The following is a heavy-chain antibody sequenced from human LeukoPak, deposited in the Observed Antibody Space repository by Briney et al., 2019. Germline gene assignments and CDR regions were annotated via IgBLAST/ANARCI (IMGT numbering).Heavy chain of an antibody. Sequence: GESLKISCKGSGYSFTSYWIGWVRQMPGKGLEWMGIIYPGDSDTRYSPSFQGQVTISADKSISTAYLQWSSLKASDTAMYYCARPVSRVPAAIGDAFDIWGQGTMVTVSS. V-gene: IGHV5-51*01. CDR2: IYPGDSDT. J-gene: IGHJ3*02. CDR3: ARPVSRVPAAIGDAFDI. D-gene: IGHD2-2*02. CDR1: GYSFTSYW.